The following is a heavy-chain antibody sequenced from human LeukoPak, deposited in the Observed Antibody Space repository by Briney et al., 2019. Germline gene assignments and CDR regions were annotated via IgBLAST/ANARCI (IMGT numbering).Heavy chain of an antibody. CDR2: INRSRTNL. J-gene: IGHJ4*02. V-gene: IGHV3-11*01. CDR3: ARGLLSHNKGYDY. CDR1: GFTFSDYY. D-gene: IGHD3-22*01. Sequence: GGSLRLSYAPSGFTFSDYYISGIGQAPGRGRNWVSYINRSRTNLYYAGFVKDRFTIARDNAKKSLHLQRKSLRAEDTAVYYCARGLLSHNKGYDYWGQGTLVTVSS.